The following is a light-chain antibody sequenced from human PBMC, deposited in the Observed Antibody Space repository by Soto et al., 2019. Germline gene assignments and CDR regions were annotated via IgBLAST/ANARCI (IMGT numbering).Light chain of an antibody. J-gene: IGKJ1*01. Sequence: EFGLSQSPGTLSLSPGERATLSCRASQTVRNNYLAWYQQKPGQAPKLLIYDASKRASGIPARFSGSGSGTDFTLTITSLEPEDFAVYYCQQRTTWPPWTFGQGTKVDIK. CDR3: QQRTTWPPWT. CDR1: QTVRNNY. V-gene: IGKV3-11*01. CDR2: DAS.